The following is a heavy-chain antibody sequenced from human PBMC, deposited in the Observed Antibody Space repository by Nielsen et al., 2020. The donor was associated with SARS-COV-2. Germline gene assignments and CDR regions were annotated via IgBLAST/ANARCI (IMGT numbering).Heavy chain of an antibody. CDR2: ISWNSGSI. Sequence: GGSLRLSCAASGFTFDDYAMHWVRQAPGKGLEWVSGISWNSGSIGYADSVKGRFTISRDNAKNSLYLQMNSLRAEDTALYYCAKVRSGWYARYYYYGMDVWGQGTTVHRLL. CDR1: GFTFDDYA. D-gene: IGHD6-19*01. J-gene: IGHJ6*02. CDR3: AKVRSGWYARYYYYGMDV. V-gene: IGHV3-9*01.